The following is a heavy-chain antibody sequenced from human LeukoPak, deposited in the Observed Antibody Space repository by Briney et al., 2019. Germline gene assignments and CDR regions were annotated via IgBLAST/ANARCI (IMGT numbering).Heavy chain of an antibody. Sequence: ASVKVSCKASGGTFSSYAISWVRQAPGQGLEWMGGFEPEDGETIYAQKFQGRVTMTDDTSTDTAYMELSRLRSDDTAVYYCARVYRLAVAGPQTAFDIWGQGTMVTVSS. CDR3: ARVYRLAVAGPQTAFDI. D-gene: IGHD6-19*01. CDR1: GGTFSSYA. V-gene: IGHV1-24*01. CDR2: FEPEDGET. J-gene: IGHJ3*02.